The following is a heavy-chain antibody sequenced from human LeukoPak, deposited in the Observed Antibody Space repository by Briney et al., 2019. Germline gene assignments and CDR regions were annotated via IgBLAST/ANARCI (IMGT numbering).Heavy chain of an antibody. CDR2: IKSKTDGGTT. V-gene: IGHV3-15*01. J-gene: IGHJ5*02. Sequence: GGSLRLSCAASGFTFNNAWMTWVRQAPGKGLEWVGRIKSKTDGGTTDYAAPVKGRFTISRDDSKSTMYLRMNSLKTEDTAVYYCTSRVTTRPVSWGQGTLVTVSS. D-gene: IGHD4-17*01. CDR3: TSRVTTRPVS. CDR1: GFTFNNAW.